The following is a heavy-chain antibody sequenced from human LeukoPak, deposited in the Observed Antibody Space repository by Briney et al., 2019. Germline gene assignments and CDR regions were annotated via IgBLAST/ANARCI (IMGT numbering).Heavy chain of an antibody. Sequence: PSETLSLTCTVSGGSISSYYWSWIRQPPGKGLEWIGYIYYSGSTNYNRSLKSRVTISVDTSKNQFSLKLSSVTAADTAVYYCARSVRGVMIFDYWGQGTLVTVSS. CDR1: GGSISSYY. J-gene: IGHJ4*02. V-gene: IGHV4-59*08. D-gene: IGHD3-10*01. CDR3: ARSVRGVMIFDY. CDR2: IYYSGST.